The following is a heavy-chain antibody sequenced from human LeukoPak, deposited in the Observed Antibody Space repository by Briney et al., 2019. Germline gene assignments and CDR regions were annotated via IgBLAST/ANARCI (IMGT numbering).Heavy chain of an antibody. CDR2: INHSGST. CDR3: ARGPVVPAAMSLFDI. Sequence: SETLSLTCAVYGGSFSGYCWSWIRQPPGKGLEWIGEINHSGSTNYNPSLKSRVTISVDTSKNQFSLKLSSVTAADTAVYYCARGPVVPAAMSLFDIWGQGTMVTVSS. V-gene: IGHV4-34*01. J-gene: IGHJ3*02. D-gene: IGHD2-2*01. CDR1: GGSFSGYC.